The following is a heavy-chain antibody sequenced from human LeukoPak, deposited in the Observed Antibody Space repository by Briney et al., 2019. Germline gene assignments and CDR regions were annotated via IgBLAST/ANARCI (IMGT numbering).Heavy chain of an antibody. CDR2: INPNSGGT. Sequence: GASVKVSCKASGYTFTGYYMHWVRQAPGQGLEWMGWINPNSGGTNYAQKFQGRVTMTRDTSISTAYMELSRLRSDDTAVYYCATPDTTRDIVVVPAAIPSEYYYYYGMDVWGQGTTVTVSS. CDR3: ATPDTTRDIVVVPAAIPSEYYYYYGMDV. J-gene: IGHJ6*02. V-gene: IGHV1-2*02. CDR1: GYTFTGYY. D-gene: IGHD2-2*02.